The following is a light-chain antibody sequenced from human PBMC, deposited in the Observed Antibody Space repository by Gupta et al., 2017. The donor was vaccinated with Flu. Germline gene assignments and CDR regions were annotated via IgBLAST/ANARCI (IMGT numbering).Light chain of an antibody. CDR2: DVS. V-gene: IGLV2-11*01. Sequence: QSALTQPRSVSGSPAQSVTISCTGTSSDVGGYNYVSWYQQHPGKAPTLMIYDVSKRPSGVPDRFSGSKSGNTASLTISGLQAEDEADYYCCSYAGSYTWVFGGGTKLTVL. J-gene: IGLJ3*02. CDR3: CSYAGSYTWV. CDR1: SSDVGGYNY.